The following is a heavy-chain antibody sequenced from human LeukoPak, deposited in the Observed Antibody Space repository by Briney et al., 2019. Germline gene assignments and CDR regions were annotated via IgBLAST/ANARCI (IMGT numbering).Heavy chain of an antibody. CDR1: GYSISSGYY. CDR2: IYHSGST. V-gene: IGHV4-38-2*01. J-gene: IGHJ4*02. CDR3: ARTPSITIFGVVIMPTQFDY. Sequence: SETLSLTCAVSGYSISSGYYWGWIRQPPGKGLEGIGRIYHSGSTYYNPSLKRRVTISVDTSKNQFSLKLSSVTAADTAVYYCARTPSITIFGVVIMPTQFDYWGQGTLVTVSS. D-gene: IGHD3-3*01.